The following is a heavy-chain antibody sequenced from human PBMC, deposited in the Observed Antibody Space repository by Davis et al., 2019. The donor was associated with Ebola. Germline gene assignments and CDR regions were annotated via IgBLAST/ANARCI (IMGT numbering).Heavy chain of an antibody. J-gene: IGHJ6*02. CDR1: GFTFSSYA. V-gene: IGHV3-64*04. CDR2: INDNGGRT. D-gene: IGHD6-19*01. Sequence: GESLKISCSASGFTFSSYAMHWVRQAPGEGLEYVSGINDNGGRTHYADSVKGRFTISRDNSKNTLFLQMNSLRAEDTAVYYCARDKRSSWYGGMDVWGQGTTVIVSS. CDR3: ARDKRSSWYGGMDV.